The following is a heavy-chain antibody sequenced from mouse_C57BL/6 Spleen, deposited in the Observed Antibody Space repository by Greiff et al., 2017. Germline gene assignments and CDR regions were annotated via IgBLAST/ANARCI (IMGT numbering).Heavy chain of an antibody. CDR3: ARSGYYGSSLYFDV. J-gene: IGHJ1*03. CDR1: GYAFTNYL. Sequence: QVQLQQSGAELVRPGTSVKVSCKASGYAFTNYLIEWVKQRPGQGLEWIGVFNPGSGGTNYNETFKGKATLTADKSSSTAYMQLSSLTSEDSAVYFCARSGYYGSSLYFDVWGTGTTVTVSS. D-gene: IGHD1-1*01. CDR2: FNPGSGGT. V-gene: IGHV1-54*01.